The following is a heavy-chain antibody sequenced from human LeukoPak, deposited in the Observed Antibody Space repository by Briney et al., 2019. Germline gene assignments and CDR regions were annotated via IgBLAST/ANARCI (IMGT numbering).Heavy chain of an antibody. CDR3: ASLVGAKYYFDY. D-gene: IGHD1-26*01. J-gene: IGHJ4*02. CDR2: IYYSGST. CDR1: GGSISSGSYY. V-gene: IGHV4-39*07. Sequence: SQTLSLTCTVSGGSISSGSYYWGWIRQPPGKGLEWIGSIYYSGSTYYNPSLKSRVTISVDTSKNQFSLKLSSVTAADTAVYYCASLVGAKYYFDYWGQGTLVTVSS.